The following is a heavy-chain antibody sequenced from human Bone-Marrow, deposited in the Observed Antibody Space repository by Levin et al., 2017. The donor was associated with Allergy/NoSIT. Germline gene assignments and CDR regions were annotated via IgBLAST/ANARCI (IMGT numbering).Heavy chain of an antibody. D-gene: IGHD2-8*02. CDR2: IWYDGSNS. Sequence: GGSLRLSCAASGFTFSNYGMHWVRQAPGKGLEWVASIWYDGSNSYYVESVKGRLTISRDNSKNTLYLQMNSLRAEDTAIYYCARDVESTGGNKIYFYYYAMDVWGQGTTVTVSS. CDR3: ARDVESTGGNKIYFYYYAMDV. V-gene: IGHV3-33*01. CDR1: GFTFSNYG. J-gene: IGHJ6*02.